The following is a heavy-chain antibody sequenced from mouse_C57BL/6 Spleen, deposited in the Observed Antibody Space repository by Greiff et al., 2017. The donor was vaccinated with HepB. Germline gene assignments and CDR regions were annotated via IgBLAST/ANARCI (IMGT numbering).Heavy chain of an antibody. V-gene: IGHV1-42*01. D-gene: IGHD1-1*01. CDR1: GYSFTGYY. CDR3: ARKTTVDYFDY. Sequence: VQLQQSGPELVKPGASVKISCKASGYSFTGYYMNWVKQSPEKSLEWIGEINPSTGGTTYNQKFKAKATLTVDKSSSTAYMQLNSLTSEDSAVYYCARKTTVDYFDYWGQGTTLTVSS. CDR2: INPSTGGT. J-gene: IGHJ2*01.